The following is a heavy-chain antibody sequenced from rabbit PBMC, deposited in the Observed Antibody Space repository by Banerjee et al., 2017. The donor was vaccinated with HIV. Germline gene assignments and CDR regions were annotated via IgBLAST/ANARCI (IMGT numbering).Heavy chain of an antibody. Sequence: QSLEESGGGLVKPGASLTLTCTASGFSFSSGYWMFWVRQAPGKGLEWIACIDAGSSGSTYYASWAKGRFTISKTSSTTVTLQMTSLTAADTATYFCARRDDYIGFAFDPWGPGTLVTVS. D-gene: IGHD1-1*01. J-gene: IGHJ2*01. CDR3: ARRDDYIGFAFDP. CDR1: GFSFSSGYW. CDR2: IDAGSSGST. V-gene: IGHV1S40*01.